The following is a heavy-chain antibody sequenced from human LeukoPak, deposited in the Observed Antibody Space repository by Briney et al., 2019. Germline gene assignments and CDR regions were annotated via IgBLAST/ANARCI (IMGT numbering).Heavy chain of an antibody. CDR2: IWYDGSNK. D-gene: IGHD2-2*01. Sequence: PGGSLRLSCAASGFTFSSYGMHWVRQAPGKGLEWVAVIWYDGSNKYYADSVKGRFTISRDNSKNTLYLQMNSLRAEDTAVYYCAREDGMGVVPAANDYWGQGTLVTVSS. CDR1: GFTFSSYG. J-gene: IGHJ4*02. CDR3: AREDGMGVVPAANDY. V-gene: IGHV3-33*08.